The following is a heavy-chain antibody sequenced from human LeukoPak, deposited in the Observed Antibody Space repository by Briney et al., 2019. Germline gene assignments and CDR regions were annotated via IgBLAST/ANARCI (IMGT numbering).Heavy chain of an antibody. CDR3: ARWSSRSSGWPYYYYGMDV. D-gene: IGHD6-19*01. Sequence: PSETLSPTCTVSGGSISSYYWSWIRQPPGKGLEWIGYIYYSGSTNYNPSLKSRVTISVDTSKNQFSLKLSSVTAADTAVYYCARWSSRSSGWPYYYYGMDVWGQGTTVTVSS. J-gene: IGHJ6*02. CDR1: GGSISSYY. CDR2: IYYSGST. V-gene: IGHV4-59*08.